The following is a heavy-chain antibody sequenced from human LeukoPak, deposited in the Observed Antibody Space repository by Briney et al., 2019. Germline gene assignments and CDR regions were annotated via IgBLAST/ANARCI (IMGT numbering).Heavy chain of an antibody. D-gene: IGHD6-13*01. J-gene: IGHJ6*02. V-gene: IGHV3-23*01. CDR1: GFTFSDYA. Sequence: GGSLRLSCAASGFTFSDYAMSWVRQAPGKGLEWVSGISGSGGRTYYADSLKGRFTISRDNAQSSLYLQMNSLRAEDTAVYYCARDPYSSSWSYGMDVWGQGTAVTVSS. CDR2: ISGSGGRT. CDR3: ARDPYSSSWSYGMDV.